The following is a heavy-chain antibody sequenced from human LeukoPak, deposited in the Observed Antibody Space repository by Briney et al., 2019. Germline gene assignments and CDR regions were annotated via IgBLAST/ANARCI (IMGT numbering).Heavy chain of an antibody. CDR3: ARGARRGYSYGFRHYYYYMDV. Sequence: ASVKVSCKASGYTFTSYDINWVRQATGQGLEWMGWMNPNSGNTGYAQKFQGRVTMTRNTSISTAYMELSSLRSEDTAVYYCARGARRGYSYGFRHYYYYMDVWGKGTTVTVSS. V-gene: IGHV1-8*01. CDR1: GYTFTSYD. J-gene: IGHJ6*03. CDR2: MNPNSGNT. D-gene: IGHD5-18*01.